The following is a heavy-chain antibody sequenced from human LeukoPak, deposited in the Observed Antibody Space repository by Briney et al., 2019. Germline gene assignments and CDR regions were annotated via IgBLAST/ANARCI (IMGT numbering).Heavy chain of an antibody. CDR3: ARGPNILTGYHPFDY. CDR2: ISSNGGST. CDR1: GFAFSSYG. D-gene: IGHD3-9*01. J-gene: IGHJ4*02. Sequence: GRSLRLSCAASGFAFSSYGLHWVRQAPGKGLEYVSAISSNGGSTYYANSVKGRFTISRDNSKNTLYLQMGSLRAEDMAVYYCARGPNILTGYHPFDYWGQGTLVTVSS. V-gene: IGHV3-64*01.